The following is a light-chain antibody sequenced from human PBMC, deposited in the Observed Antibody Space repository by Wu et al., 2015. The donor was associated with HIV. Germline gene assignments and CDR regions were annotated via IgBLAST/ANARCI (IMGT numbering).Light chain of an antibody. V-gene: IGKV3-11*01. J-gene: IGKJ4*01. CDR2: DAS. Sequence: EILLTQSPVTLSLSPGERATLSCRASQTLDNFLSWYQQKPGQAPRLLIYDASNRATGIPARFSGGGYGTDFTLTISSLQPEDVAVYYCQQRKNWPLTFGGGTKVEIK. CDR3: QQRKNWPLT. CDR1: QTLDNF.